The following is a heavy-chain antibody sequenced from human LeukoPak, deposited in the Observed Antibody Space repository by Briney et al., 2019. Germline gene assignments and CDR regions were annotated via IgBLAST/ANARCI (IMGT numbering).Heavy chain of an antibody. Sequence: GGSLRLSCAASGFTVSSSYMSWVRQAPGKGLEWVSVIYSGGSTYYADSVKGRFTISRDNSKNTLYLQMNSLRAEDTAVYYCARGRFLEWFDGMDVWGQGTTVTVSS. CDR3: ARGRFLEWFDGMDV. CDR1: GFTVSSSY. CDR2: IYSGGST. J-gene: IGHJ6*02. D-gene: IGHD3-3*01. V-gene: IGHV3-53*01.